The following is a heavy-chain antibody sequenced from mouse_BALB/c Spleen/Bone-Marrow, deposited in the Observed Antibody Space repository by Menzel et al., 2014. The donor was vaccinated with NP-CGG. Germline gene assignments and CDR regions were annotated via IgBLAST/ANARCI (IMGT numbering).Heavy chain of an antibody. CDR2: IDPESGDT. Sequence: KQRPVQGLEWIGWIDPESGDTEYAPKFQGKATMTADTSSNTAYLQLSSLTSEDTAVYYCNGNYYAMDYWGQGTSVTVSS. J-gene: IGHJ4*01. D-gene: IGHD2-1*01. V-gene: IGHV14-4*02. CDR3: NGNYYAMDY.